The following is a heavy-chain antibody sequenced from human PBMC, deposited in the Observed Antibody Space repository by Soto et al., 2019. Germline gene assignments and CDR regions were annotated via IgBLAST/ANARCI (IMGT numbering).Heavy chain of an antibody. Sequence: QIQLVQSGAEVKKPGASARVSCKASGYIFSNYGISWMRQVPGQGLEWMGWVSAYNGKSNYTQKFQGRVTMTTDTATNTAYMELRSLRSDDTAIFYCARSDTDMAAPYYGMDVWGQGTTVTVSS. V-gene: IGHV1-18*01. D-gene: IGHD5-18*01. CDR1: GYIFSNYG. CDR3: ARSDTDMAAPYYGMDV. CDR2: VSAYNGKS. J-gene: IGHJ6*02.